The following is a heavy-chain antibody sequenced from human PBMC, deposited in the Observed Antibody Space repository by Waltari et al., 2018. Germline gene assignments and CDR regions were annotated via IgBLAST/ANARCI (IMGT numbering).Heavy chain of an antibody. Sequence: QVQLIQSGPEVKKPGASVKVSCKTSSYSFTSYGINWVRQAPGQGLEWMGWISPYNRNTNYAQNFRGRVTMTTDTSTSTAYMELRSLRSDDTAVYYCATSVARLDYWGQGTLVTVSS. CDR2: ISPYNRNT. CDR1: SYSFTSYG. CDR3: ATSVARLDY. V-gene: IGHV1-18*01. J-gene: IGHJ4*02. D-gene: IGHD5-12*01.